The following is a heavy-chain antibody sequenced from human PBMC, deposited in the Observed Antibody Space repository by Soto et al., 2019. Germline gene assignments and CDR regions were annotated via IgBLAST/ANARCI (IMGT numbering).Heavy chain of an antibody. CDR3: ARDGIQLWLPSTERIFDY. CDR1: GYTFTSYA. V-gene: IGHV1-3*01. Sequence: ASVKVSCKASGYTFTSYAMHWVRQAPGQRLEWMSWINAGNGNTKYSQKFQGRVTITRDTSASTAYMELSSLRSEDTAVYYCARDGIQLWLPSTERIFDYWGQGTLVTVSS. J-gene: IGHJ4*02. CDR2: INAGNGNT. D-gene: IGHD5-18*01.